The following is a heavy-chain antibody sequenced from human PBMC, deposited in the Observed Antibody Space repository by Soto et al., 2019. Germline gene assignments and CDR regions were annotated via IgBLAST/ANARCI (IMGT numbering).Heavy chain of an antibody. V-gene: IGHV1-69*13. Sequence: SVKVSCKASGGTFSSYAISWVRQAPGQGLEWMGGIIPIFGTANYAQKFQGRVTITADESTSTDYMELSSLRSEDTAVYYCARAGIAAAGKLEYWGEGTLVTVSS. J-gene: IGHJ4*02. CDR3: ARAGIAAAGKLEY. D-gene: IGHD6-13*01. CDR2: IIPIFGTA. CDR1: GGTFSSYA.